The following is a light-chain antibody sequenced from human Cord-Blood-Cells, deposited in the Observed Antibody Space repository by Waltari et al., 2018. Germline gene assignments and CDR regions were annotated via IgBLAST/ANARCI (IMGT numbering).Light chain of an antibody. CDR1: SSDVGGYNY. CDR3: SSYTSSSSWV. Sequence: QSALTQPASVSGSPGQSITISCPGTSSDVGGYNYLSWYQQHPGKAPKLMIYDVSKRPSGVSNRFSGSKSGNTASLTISGLQAEDEADYYCSSYTSSSSWVFGGGTKLTVL. CDR2: DVS. J-gene: IGLJ3*02. V-gene: IGLV2-14*01.